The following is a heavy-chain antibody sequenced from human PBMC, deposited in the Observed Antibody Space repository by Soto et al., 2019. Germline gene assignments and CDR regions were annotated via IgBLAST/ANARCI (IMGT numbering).Heavy chain of an antibody. CDR2: IIPIFGTA. CDR3: ARKNPMDTAMVTARSHYYGMDV. CDR1: GYTFTSYY. Sequence: SVKVSCKASGYTFTSYYMHWVRQAPGQGLELMGGIIPIFGTANYAQKFQGRVTITADESTSTANMELSSLRSEDTAVYYCARKNPMDTAMVTARSHYYGMDVWGQGTTVTVSS. D-gene: IGHD5-18*01. V-gene: IGHV1-69*13. J-gene: IGHJ6*02.